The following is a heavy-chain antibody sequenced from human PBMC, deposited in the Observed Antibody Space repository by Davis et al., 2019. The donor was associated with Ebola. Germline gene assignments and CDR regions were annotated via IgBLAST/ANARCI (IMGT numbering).Heavy chain of an antibody. V-gene: IGHV4-59*01. Sequence: PSETLSLTCTVSGGSISSYYWSWIRQPPGKGLEWIGYIYYSGSTNYNPSLKSRGTISVDTSKNQFSLKLSSVTAADTAVYYCARVDRIVGAIDYWGQGTLVTVSS. D-gene: IGHD1-26*01. CDR1: GGSISSYY. CDR2: IYYSGST. CDR3: ARVDRIVGAIDY. J-gene: IGHJ4*02.